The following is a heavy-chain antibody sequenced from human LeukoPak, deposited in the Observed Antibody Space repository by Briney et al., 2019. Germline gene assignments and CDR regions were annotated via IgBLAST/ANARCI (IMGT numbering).Heavy chain of an antibody. D-gene: IGHD6-19*01. V-gene: IGHV3-21*01. CDR2: ISSSSSYI. J-gene: IGHJ4*02. CDR1: GFTFSSYS. Sequence: GGSLRLSCAASGFTFSSYSMNWVRQAPGKGLEWVSSISSSSSYIYYADSVKGRFTISRDNAKNSLYLQMNSLRAEDTAVYYCARALFAHSSEWYAMGYWGQGTLVTVSS. CDR3: ARALFAHSSEWYAMGY.